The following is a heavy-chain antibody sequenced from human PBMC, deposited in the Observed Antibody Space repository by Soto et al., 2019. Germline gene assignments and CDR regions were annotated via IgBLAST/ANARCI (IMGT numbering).Heavy chain of an antibody. J-gene: IGHJ4*02. CDR2: IKTKTQGETT. V-gene: IGHV3-15*07. D-gene: IGHD3-3*01. CDR3: TTGSVEGY. Sequence: EVQLVESGGGLVKPGGSLRLSCTASGFSISSAWMNWVRQAPGKGLEWVGRIKTKTQGETTDYPAPVKRRITISRDDSKTTLYLQTNSLNMEDTPVYYCTTGSVEGYWGQGTLVTVSS. CDR1: GFSISSAW.